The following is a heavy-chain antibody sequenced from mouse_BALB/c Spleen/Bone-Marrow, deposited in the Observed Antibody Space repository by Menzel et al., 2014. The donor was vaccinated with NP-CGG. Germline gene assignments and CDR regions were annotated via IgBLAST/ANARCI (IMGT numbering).Heavy chain of an antibody. J-gene: IGHJ3*01. D-gene: IGHD2-1*01. CDR3: ARDYGNYGFAY. CDR2: ISSGGSYT. CDR1: GFTFSSYA. V-gene: IGHV5-9-3*01. Sequence: VQLVESGGGLVKPGGSLKLSCAASGFTFSSYAMSWVRQTPEKRLEWVATISSGGSYTYYPDSVKGRFTISRDNAKNTLYLQMSSLRSEDTAMYYCARDYGNYGFAYWGQGTLVTVSA.